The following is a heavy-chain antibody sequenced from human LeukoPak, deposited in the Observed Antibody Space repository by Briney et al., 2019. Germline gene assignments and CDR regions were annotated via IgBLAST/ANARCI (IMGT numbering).Heavy chain of an antibody. D-gene: IGHD6-13*01. CDR2: IIPIFGTA. V-gene: IGHV1-69*06. Sequence: SVKVSCKASGGTFSSYAISWVRQAPGQGLEWMGGIIPIFGTANYAQKFQGRVTITADKSTSTAYMELSSLRSEDTAVYYCARATIAGGSYYYYYMDVWGKGTTVTVSS. CDR3: ARATIAGGSYYYYYMDV. CDR1: GGTFSSYA. J-gene: IGHJ6*03.